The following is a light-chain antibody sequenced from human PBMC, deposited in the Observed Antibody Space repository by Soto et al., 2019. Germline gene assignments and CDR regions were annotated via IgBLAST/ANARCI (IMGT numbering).Light chain of an antibody. CDR1: NSNIGAGYD. CDR3: QSYDTSLSALYV. Sequence: QSVLTQPPPVSGAPGQRVTISCTGSNSNIGAGYDVHWYQLLPGTAPKLLIYGNSNRPSGVPDRFSGSKSGTSASLAITGLQAEDEADYYCQSYDTSLSALYVFGTGTQLTVL. J-gene: IGLJ1*01. CDR2: GNS. V-gene: IGLV1-40*01.